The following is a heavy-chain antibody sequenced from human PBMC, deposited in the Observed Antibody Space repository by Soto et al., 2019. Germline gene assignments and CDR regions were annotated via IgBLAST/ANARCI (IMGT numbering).Heavy chain of an antibody. Sequence: QVQLVQSGAEVKKPGSSVKVSCKASGGTFSSYAISWVRQAPGQGLEWMGGIIPIFGTANYAQKFQGRVTITADESTSTAYMELSSLRSEDTAVYYCARAKHRNYYDSSGYLAAFDIWGQGTMVTVSS. J-gene: IGHJ3*02. CDR3: ARAKHRNYYDSSGYLAAFDI. V-gene: IGHV1-69*01. D-gene: IGHD3-22*01. CDR1: GGTFSSYA. CDR2: IIPIFGTA.